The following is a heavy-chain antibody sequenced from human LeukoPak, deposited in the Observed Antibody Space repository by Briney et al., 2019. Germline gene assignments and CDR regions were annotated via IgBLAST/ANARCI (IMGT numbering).Heavy chain of an antibody. Sequence: SETLSLTCAVYGGSFSGYYWSWIRQPPGKGLDWIGEINHSGSTNYNPSLKSRVTISVDTSKNQFSLKLSSVTAADTAVYYCARGPNRWLQLTVFNYWGQGTLVTVSS. J-gene: IGHJ4*02. CDR1: GGSFSGYY. CDR2: INHSGST. CDR3: ARGPNRWLQLTVFNY. V-gene: IGHV4-34*01. D-gene: IGHD5-24*01.